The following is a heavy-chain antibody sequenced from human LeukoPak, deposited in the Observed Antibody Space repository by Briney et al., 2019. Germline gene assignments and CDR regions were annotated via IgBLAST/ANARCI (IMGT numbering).Heavy chain of an antibody. J-gene: IGHJ5*02. CDR3: AKDRPNYYGRDGLYYTRGGDT. CDR1: GFTFTNYA. Sequence: PGGSLRLSCAASGFTFTNYAMSWVRQTAGKGREWVSSTSRYGEVTFYADSVKGRFTISRDNSKSTLYLQMNSLRVDDTPNYYCAKDRPNYYGRDGLYYTRGGDTWGRGTLVTVSS. D-gene: IGHD3-10*01. CDR2: TSRYGEVT. V-gene: IGHV3-23*01.